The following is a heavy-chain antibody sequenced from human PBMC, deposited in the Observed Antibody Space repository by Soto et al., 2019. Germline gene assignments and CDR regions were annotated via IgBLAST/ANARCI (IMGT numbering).Heavy chain of an antibody. Sequence: PGGSLRLSCAASGFTVSSNYMSWVRQAPGKGLEWVSVIYSGGSTYYADSVKGRFTISRHNSKNTLYLQMNSLRAEDTAVYYCARDRAGYCSGGSCHLGAFDIWGQGTMVTVSS. CDR3: ARDRAGYCSGGSCHLGAFDI. J-gene: IGHJ3*02. CDR2: IYSGGST. V-gene: IGHV3-53*04. D-gene: IGHD2-15*01. CDR1: GFTVSSNY.